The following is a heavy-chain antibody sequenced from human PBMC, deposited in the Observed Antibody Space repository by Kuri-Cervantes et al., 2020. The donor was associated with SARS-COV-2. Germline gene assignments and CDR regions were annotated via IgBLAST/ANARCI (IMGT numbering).Heavy chain of an antibody. CDR1: GGSFSGSYS. CDR3: ASGSFGSNDF. Sequence: LRLSCAVSGGSFSGSYSWNWIRQPPGRGLEWIGYIYHSGSTYYNPSLKSRVTISGDKSKNQFSLRLTSVTAADTAVYYCASGSFGSNDFWGQGTLVTVSS. J-gene: IGHJ4*02. D-gene: IGHD3-10*01. CDR2: IYHSGST. V-gene: IGHV4-30-2*01.